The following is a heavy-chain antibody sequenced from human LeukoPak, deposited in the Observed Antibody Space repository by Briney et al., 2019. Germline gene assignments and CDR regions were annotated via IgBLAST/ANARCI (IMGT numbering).Heavy chain of an antibody. CDR3: ARGSSWPDY. CDR1: GFTVSGSW. Sequence: GGSLRLSCAASGFTVSGSWMHWVCQAPGKGLVWVSRINTDGSSTTYADSVKGRFTISRDNANNTLYLQMNSLRGEDTAVYYCARGSSWPDYWGQGTLVTVSS. V-gene: IGHV3-74*01. D-gene: IGHD6-13*01. J-gene: IGHJ4*02. CDR2: INTDGSST.